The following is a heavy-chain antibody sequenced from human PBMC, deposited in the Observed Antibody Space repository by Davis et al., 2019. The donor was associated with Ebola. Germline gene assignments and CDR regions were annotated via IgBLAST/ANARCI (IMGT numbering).Heavy chain of an antibody. J-gene: IGHJ6*04. CDR2: IIPIFGTA. CDR3: AREVLGRVEV. Sequence: SVKVSCKASGGTFSSYAISWVQQAPGQGLEWMGGIIPIFGTANYAQKFQGRVTMTEDTSTDTAYMELSSLRSEDTAVYYCAREVLGRVEVWGKGTTVTVSS. V-gene: IGHV1-69*06. CDR1: GGTFSSYA. D-gene: IGHD5-24*01.